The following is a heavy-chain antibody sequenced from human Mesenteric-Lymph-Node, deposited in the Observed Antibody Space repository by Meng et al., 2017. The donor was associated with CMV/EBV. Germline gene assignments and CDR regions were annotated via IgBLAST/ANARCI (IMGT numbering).Heavy chain of an antibody. CDR3: ARGLGSYDFWSGYSYSYALDV. CDR1: GFSFGDYS. CDR2: ISSSDYV. V-gene: IGHV3-21*01. D-gene: IGHD3-3*01. J-gene: IGHJ6*02. Sequence: GGSLRLSCAASGFSFGDYSMNWVRQIPGKGLEWVSSISSSDYVYYAESLKGRFTISRDNAENSLYLQMRSLRSEDTAVYYCARGLGSYDFWSGYSYSYALDVWGRGTTVTVSS.